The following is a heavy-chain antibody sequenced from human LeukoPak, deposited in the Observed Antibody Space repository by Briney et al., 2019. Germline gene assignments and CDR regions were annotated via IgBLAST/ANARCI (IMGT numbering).Heavy chain of an antibody. CDR1: GGSISSSNW. CDR2: NYHGGRT. D-gene: IGHD1-26*01. Sequence: SETLSLTCAVSGGSISSSNWWLWVRQPPGKGLEWIGVNYHGGRTNYNPSLKSRVAISVDKSKIQFSLNLTSVTVADTAVYYCARAGVGATMIDYWGQGTLVTVSS. J-gene: IGHJ4*02. V-gene: IGHV4-4*02. CDR3: ARAGVGATMIDY.